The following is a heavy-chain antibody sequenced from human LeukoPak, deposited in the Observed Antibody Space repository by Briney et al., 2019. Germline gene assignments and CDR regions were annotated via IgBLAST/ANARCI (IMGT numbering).Heavy chain of an antibody. CDR2: INHSGST. V-gene: IGHV4-34*01. J-gene: IGHJ6*03. Sequence: SETLSLTCAVYGGSFSGYYWSWIRQPPGKGLEWIGEINHSGSTNYNPSLKSRVTISVDTSKNQSSLKLSSVTAADTAVYYCASTMLRFLEWFGDYYMDVWGKGTTVTVSS. CDR3: ASTMLRFLEWFGDYYMDV. CDR1: GGSFSGYY. D-gene: IGHD3-3*01.